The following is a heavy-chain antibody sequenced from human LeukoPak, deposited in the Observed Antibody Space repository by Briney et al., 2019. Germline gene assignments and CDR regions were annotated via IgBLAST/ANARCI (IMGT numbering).Heavy chain of an antibody. Sequence: GESLKISCQGSGFRFDIYWIGWVRQIPGKGLEWMGNVYPGDSDTRFSPSFQGQATMSADRSSGTAYLQWSSLKASDTAMYYCARRQGGQNWDFDLWGRGTAVTVSS. D-gene: IGHD3-16*01. CDR1: GFRFDIYW. CDR3: ARRQGGQNWDFDL. CDR2: VYPGDSDT. J-gene: IGHJ2*01. V-gene: IGHV5-51*01.